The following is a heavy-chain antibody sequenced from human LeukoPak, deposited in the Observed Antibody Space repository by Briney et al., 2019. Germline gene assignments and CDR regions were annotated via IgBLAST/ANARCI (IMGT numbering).Heavy chain of an antibody. Sequence: GGSLILSCAASAFTFSSYGMHWVRQAPGKGLEWVAVISYDGSNKYYADSVKGRFTISRDNSKNTLYLQMNSLRAEDTAVYYCAKGPYIIAAASHCYGMDVWGQGTTVTVSS. D-gene: IGHD6-13*01. V-gene: IGHV3-30*18. CDR2: ISYDGSNK. CDR3: AKGPYIIAAASHCYGMDV. CDR1: AFTFSSYG. J-gene: IGHJ6*02.